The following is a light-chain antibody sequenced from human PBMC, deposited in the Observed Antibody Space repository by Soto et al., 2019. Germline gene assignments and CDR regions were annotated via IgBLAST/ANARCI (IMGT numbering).Light chain of an antibody. CDR2: DAS. J-gene: IGKJ5*01. Sequence: EIVLTHSPATLSLSRVERATLSCRAIQSVSNNYLAWYQVKPGQAPRLLIYDASSRASGVPARFSGSGSGTDFTLTISSLEPEDFALYYCQQRNSWPPITFGQGTRLEIK. CDR1: QSVSNNY. V-gene: IGKV3D-20*02. CDR3: QQRNSWPPIT.